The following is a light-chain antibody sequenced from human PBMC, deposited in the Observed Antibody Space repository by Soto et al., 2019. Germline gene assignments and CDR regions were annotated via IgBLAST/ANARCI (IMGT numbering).Light chain of an antibody. CDR2: DAS. Sequence: EIVLTQSPATLSLSPGERATLSCRASQSVSSYLAWYQQKPGQAPRLLIYDASNRATGIPARFSGGGSGTDFTLTISSLEPEDFVVYYCQQRSTWPLTFGGGTKVEIK. CDR3: QQRSTWPLT. CDR1: QSVSSY. V-gene: IGKV3-11*01. J-gene: IGKJ4*01.